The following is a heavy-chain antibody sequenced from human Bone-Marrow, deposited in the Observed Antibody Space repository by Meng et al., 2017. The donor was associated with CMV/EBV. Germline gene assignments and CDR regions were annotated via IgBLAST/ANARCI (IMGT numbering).Heavy chain of an antibody. V-gene: IGHV1-2*02. CDR3: AREGDLVGANSE. D-gene: IGHD1-26*01. CDR2: INPNSGGT. J-gene: IGHJ4*02. Sequence: ASVKVSCKASGGTFSNYLIIWVRQAPGQGLEWMGWINPNSGGTNYAQKFQGRVTMTRDTSISTAYMELSRLRSDDTAVYYCAREGDLVGANSEWGQGTLVTVSS. CDR1: GGTFSNYL.